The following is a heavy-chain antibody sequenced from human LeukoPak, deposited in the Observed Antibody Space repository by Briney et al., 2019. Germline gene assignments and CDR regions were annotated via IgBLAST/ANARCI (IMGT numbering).Heavy chain of an antibody. D-gene: IGHD6-19*01. CDR2: IYHSGST. V-gene: IGHV4-38-2*02. J-gene: IGHJ3*02. Sequence: SETPSLTCTVSGYSISSGYYWGWIRQPPGKGLEWIGSIYHSGSTYYNPSLKSRVTILVDTSKNQFSLKLSSVTAADTAVYYCARGDGYSSGWFLNAFDIWGQGTMVTVSS. CDR3: ARGDGYSSGWFLNAFDI. CDR1: GYSISSGYY.